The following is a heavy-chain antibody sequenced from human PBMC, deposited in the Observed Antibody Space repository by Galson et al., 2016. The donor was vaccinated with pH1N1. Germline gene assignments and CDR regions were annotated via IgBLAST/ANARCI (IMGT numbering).Heavy chain of an antibody. D-gene: IGHD6-19*01. J-gene: IGHJ6*02. V-gene: IGHV3-30-3*01. Sequence: SLRLSCAASGFTFSTYAMHWVRQAQATGLGWVALTSYEGSNKYYADSVKGRFTLSRDNSKNTLYPEMNSLRAEDTAVYYCARETPYSSGWGYYYGMDAWGQGTTVTVSS. CDR2: TSYEGSNK. CDR3: ARETPYSSGWGYYYGMDA. CDR1: GFTFSTYA.